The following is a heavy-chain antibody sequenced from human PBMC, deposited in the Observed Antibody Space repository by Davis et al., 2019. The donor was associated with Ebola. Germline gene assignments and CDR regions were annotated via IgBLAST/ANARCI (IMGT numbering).Heavy chain of an antibody. D-gene: IGHD1-14*01. CDR2: ISASGGTT. CDR1: GFTFATCA. J-gene: IGHJ4*02. CDR3: AKGRTGDPIY. Sequence: GESLKISCAASGFTFATCAMSWVRQAPGKGLEWVSAISASGGTTYYPDSVKGRFTISRDNSKNTLYLQMNSLRAEDTAVYYCAKGRTGDPIYWGQGTLVTVSS. V-gene: IGHV3-23*01.